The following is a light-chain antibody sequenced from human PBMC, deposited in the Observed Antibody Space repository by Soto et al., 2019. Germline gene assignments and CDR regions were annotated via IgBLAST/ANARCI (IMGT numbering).Light chain of an antibody. J-gene: IGKJ3*01. CDR1: QSVSSSY. CDR2: GTS. V-gene: IGKV3-20*01. Sequence: EIVLTQSPGTLSLSPGERATLSCRASQSVSSSYLAWYKQKSGPAPRFLIYGTSTRATGIPDRFSGSGSGTNFTLTIKRLEPEDFAVYYCQHYGGSFTFGPGTKVDIK. CDR3: QHYGGSFT.